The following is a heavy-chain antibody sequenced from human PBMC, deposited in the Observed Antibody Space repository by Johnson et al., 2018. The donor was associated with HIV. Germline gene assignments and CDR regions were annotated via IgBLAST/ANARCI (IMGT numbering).Heavy chain of an antibody. V-gene: IGHV3-74*01. CDR1: GFTFSSYW. D-gene: IGHD3-16*01. CDR3: AREAGAGGAFDI. CDR2: IIGDESST. Sequence: VQLVESGGGLVQPGGSLRLSCAASGFTFSSYWMHWVRQAPGKGLVWVSHIIGDESSTNYADSVKGRFTISRDNAKNTLYLQMNSLRAEDTAVYYCAREAGAGGAFDIWGQGTMVTVSS. J-gene: IGHJ3*02.